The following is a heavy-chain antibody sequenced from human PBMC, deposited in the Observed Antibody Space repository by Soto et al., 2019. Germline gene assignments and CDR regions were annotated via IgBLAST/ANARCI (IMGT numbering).Heavy chain of an antibody. V-gene: IGHV4-39*07. CDR3: AATLAVAGPYYFDY. CDR1: GGSIRSSSYY. J-gene: IGHJ4*02. D-gene: IGHD6-19*01. Sequence: PSETLSLTCIVSGGSIRSSSYYWGWIRQSPGKGLEWIGSFLYRGNTYYNPSLKSRVTISVDTSKNQFSLKLSSVTAADTAVYYCAATLAVAGPYYFDYWGQGTLVTVSS. CDR2: FLYRGNT.